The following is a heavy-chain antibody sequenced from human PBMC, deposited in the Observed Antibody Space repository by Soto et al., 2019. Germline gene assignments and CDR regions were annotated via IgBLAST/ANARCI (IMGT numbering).Heavy chain of an antibody. D-gene: IGHD2-15*01. CDR2: ISDAGKT. V-gene: IGHV4-59*01. CDR3: ACLRGKRGSPIDY. Sequence: PSETLSLTCIISGDSTSNYYWSWIRQSPGKGLDWIVYISDAGKTNYDPSLKSRVTISVDTTKDQLSLKVTSVTAADTVIYYCACLRGKRGSPIDYWGQGTQVTVSS. J-gene: IGHJ4*02. CDR1: GDSTSNYY.